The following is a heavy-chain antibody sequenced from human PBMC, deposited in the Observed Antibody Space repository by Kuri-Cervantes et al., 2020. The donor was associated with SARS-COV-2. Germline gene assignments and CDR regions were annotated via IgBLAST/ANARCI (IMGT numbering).Heavy chain of an antibody. D-gene: IGHD6-13*01. V-gene: IGHV4-38-2*02. Sequence: GSLRLSCTVSGCSISSGYYWGWIRQPPGKGLEWIGSIYHSGSTYYNPSLKSRVTISVDTSKNQFSLKLSSVTAADTAVYYCERVGRAGPFDYWGQGTLVTVSS. CDR3: ERVGRAGPFDY. CDR2: IYHSGST. CDR1: GCSISSGYY. J-gene: IGHJ4*02.